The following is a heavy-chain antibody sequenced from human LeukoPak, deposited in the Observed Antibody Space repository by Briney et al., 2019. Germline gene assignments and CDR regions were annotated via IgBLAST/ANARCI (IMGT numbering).Heavy chain of an antibody. CDR2: ISSSSSTI. Sequence: PGGSLRLSCAASGFTFSSYSMNWVRQAPGKGLEWVSYISSSSSTIYYVDSVKGRFTISRDNAKNSLYLQMNSLRDEDTAVYYCARAAPYYYDSSGYSAFDSWGQGTMVTVSA. J-gene: IGHJ3*02. CDR3: ARAAPYYYDSSGYSAFDS. V-gene: IGHV3-48*02. D-gene: IGHD3-22*01. CDR1: GFTFSSYS.